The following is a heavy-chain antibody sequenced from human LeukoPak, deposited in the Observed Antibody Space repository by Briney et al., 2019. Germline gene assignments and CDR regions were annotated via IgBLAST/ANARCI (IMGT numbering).Heavy chain of an antibody. Sequence: SVKVSCKASGGTFSSYAISWVRQAPGQGLEWMGGIIPIFGTANYAQKFQGRVTITTDESTSTAYMELSSLRSEDTAVYYCARGSKAIYYTLDYWGQGTLVTVSS. J-gene: IGHJ4*02. CDR1: GGTFSSYA. D-gene: IGHD1-26*01. CDR3: ARGSKAIYYTLDY. V-gene: IGHV1-69*05. CDR2: IIPIFGTA.